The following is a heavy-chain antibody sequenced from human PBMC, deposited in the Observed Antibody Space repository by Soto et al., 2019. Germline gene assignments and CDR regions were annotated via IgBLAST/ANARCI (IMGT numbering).Heavy chain of an antibody. V-gene: IGHV4-31*03. D-gene: IGHD2-15*01. J-gene: IGHJ6*02. CDR1: GGSISSGGYY. Sequence: SETLSLTCTVSGGSISSGGYYWSWIRQHPGKGLEWIGYIYYSGSTYYNPSLKSRVTISVDTSKNQFSLKLSSVTAADTAVYYCARDMGVVVAATPAVYYYYGMAVWGQGTTVTVSS. CDR2: IYYSGST. CDR3: ARDMGVVVAATPAVYYYYGMAV.